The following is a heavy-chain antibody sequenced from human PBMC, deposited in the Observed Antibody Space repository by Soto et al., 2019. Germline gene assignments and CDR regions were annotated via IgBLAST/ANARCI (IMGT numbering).Heavy chain of an antibody. D-gene: IGHD2-8*01. CDR1: GDSVTNYF. Sequence: SETLSLTCTVSGDSVTNYFWSWMRQPPGKGLEWIGHMYHGGRTNYSPSLKSRVTMSLNAANNKFSLNLSSVTAADTAAYFCARDPGYCPNGVCPIFDFWGQGALVTVSS. J-gene: IGHJ4*02. V-gene: IGHV4-59*02. CDR3: ARDPGYCPNGVCPIFDF. CDR2: MYHGGRT.